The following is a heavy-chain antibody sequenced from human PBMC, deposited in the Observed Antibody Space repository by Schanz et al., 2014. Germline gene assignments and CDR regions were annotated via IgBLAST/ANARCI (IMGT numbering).Heavy chain of an antibody. J-gene: IGHJ4*02. Sequence: QVQLVESGGGVVQPGKSLRLSCAASGFAFSDYGMHWVRQAPGKGLEWVAFISYDGNEKHYPDSVKGRFTISRDNSRNTLFLQMESLRTEDTAVYHCAKERDSTGWNHGDYWGQGTLVTVSS. CDR1: GFAFSDYG. V-gene: IGHV3-30*18. CDR2: ISYDGNEK. D-gene: IGHD6-19*01. CDR3: AKERDSTGWNHGDY.